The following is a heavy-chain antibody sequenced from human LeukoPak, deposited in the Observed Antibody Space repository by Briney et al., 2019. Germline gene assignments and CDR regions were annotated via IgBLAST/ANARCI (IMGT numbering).Heavy chain of an antibody. CDR2: IIPIFGTT. CDR3: ARAVVVIANGFDM. CDR1: GGTFSSYA. V-gene: IGHV1-69*13. D-gene: IGHD2-21*01. Sequence: GASVKVSCKASGGTFSSYAISWVRQAPGQGLEWMGGIIPIFGTTNYAQTFQGTLTITADESTSTAYMELSSLRSEDTAVYYCARAVVVIANGFDMWGQGTMVTVSS. J-gene: IGHJ3*02.